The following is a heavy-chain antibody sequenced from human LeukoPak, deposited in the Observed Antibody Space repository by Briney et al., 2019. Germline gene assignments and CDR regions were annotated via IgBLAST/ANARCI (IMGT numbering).Heavy chain of an antibody. CDR3: ARGVYIAAAQYGY. V-gene: IGHV4-59*01. CDR2: IYYSGTT. D-gene: IGHD6-13*01. CDR1: GGSISSYY. J-gene: IGHJ4*02. Sequence: SETLSLTCTVSGGSISSYYWSWIRQPPGKGREWIGYIYYSGTTNYNPSLKSRVTIPVDTPKNQFSLKLSSVTAADTAVYYCARGVYIAAAQYGYWGQGTLVTVSS.